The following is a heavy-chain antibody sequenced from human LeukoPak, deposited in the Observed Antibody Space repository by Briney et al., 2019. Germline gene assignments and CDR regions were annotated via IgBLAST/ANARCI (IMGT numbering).Heavy chain of an antibody. V-gene: IGHV4-39*02. CDR2: IYYSGST. CDR3: ARDRGVEADY. D-gene: IGHD2-8*01. CDR1: GGSISSSSYY. J-gene: IGHJ4*02. Sequence: SETLSLTCTVSGGSISSSSYYWGWIRQPPGKGLEWIGSIYYSGSTYYNPSVKSRVTISVDTSKNQFSLKLSSVTAADTAVYYCARDRGVEADYWGQGTLVTVSS.